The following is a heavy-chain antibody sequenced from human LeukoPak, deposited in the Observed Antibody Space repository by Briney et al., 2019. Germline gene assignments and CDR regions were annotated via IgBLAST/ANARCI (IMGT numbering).Heavy chain of an antibody. CDR3: GRGDSSSVWFDP. Sequence: SETLSLTCTVSGGSISSYYWCWIPQPAGKRLKWIGRIYTSGSTNYNPSLKGRVTMSVDTSKNQFSLKLSSVTAADTAVYECGRGDSSSVWFDPWGQGTLVTVSS. J-gene: IGHJ5*02. V-gene: IGHV4-4*07. CDR1: GGSISSYY. D-gene: IGHD6-13*01. CDR2: IYTSGST.